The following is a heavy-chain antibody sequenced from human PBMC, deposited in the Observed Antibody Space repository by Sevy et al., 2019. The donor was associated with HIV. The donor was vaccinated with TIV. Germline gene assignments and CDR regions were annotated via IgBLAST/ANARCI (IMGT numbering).Heavy chain of an antibody. D-gene: IGHD5-18*01. CDR3: ARHSHTAVVFAYYYGMDV. J-gene: IGHJ6*02. CDR1: GGTFSSYA. Sequence: ASVKVSCKASGGTFSSYAISWVRQAPGQGLEWMGVVIPRFGTTDSAQKFQDRVTLNADESTNTAYMELSRLRSEETAVYYCARHSHTAVVFAYYYGMDVWGQGTTVTVSS. CDR2: VIPRFGTT. V-gene: IGHV1-69*13.